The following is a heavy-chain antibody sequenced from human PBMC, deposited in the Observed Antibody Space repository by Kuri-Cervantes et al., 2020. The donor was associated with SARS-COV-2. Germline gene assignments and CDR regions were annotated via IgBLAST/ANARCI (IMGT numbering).Heavy chain of an antibody. V-gene: IGHV4-34*01. Sequence: ESLKISCAASGFTFSDYYMSWIRQAPGKGLEWIGSIYYSGSTYYNPSLKSRVTISVDTSKNQFSLKLSSVTAADTAVYYCARGRAAAGTDYWGQGTLVTVSS. CDR2: IYYSGST. CDR1: GFTFSDYY. D-gene: IGHD6-13*01. CDR3: ARGRAAAGTDY. J-gene: IGHJ4*02.